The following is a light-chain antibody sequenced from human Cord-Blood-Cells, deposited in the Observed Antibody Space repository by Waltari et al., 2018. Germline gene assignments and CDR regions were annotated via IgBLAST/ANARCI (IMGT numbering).Light chain of an antibody. Sequence: EIVLTQSPATLSLSPGARATLSCRSSHSVSSNLDCYQQNPGQAPRLLIYDASNRATGIPARFIGSGSWTDFTLTISSLEPEDFAVYYCQQRSNWPPLTFGGGTKVEIK. CDR1: HSVSSN. V-gene: IGKV3-11*01. J-gene: IGKJ4*01. CDR2: DAS. CDR3: QQRSNWPPLT.